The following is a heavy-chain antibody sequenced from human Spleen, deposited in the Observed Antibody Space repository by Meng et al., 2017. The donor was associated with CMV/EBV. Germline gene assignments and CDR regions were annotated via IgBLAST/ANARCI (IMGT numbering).Heavy chain of an antibody. Sequence: GAGVGWIRQPPGKALEWLAVLYWNDEKRYRPSLKSKLTISKDTSKNQVVLTMTNMDPVDTATYYCAHRISPYYDFWSGTIGYNWFDPWGQGTLVTVSS. CDR3: AHRISPYYDFWSGTIGYNWFDP. D-gene: IGHD3-3*01. V-gene: IGHV2-5*01. CDR1: GAG. CDR2: LYWNDEK. J-gene: IGHJ5*02.